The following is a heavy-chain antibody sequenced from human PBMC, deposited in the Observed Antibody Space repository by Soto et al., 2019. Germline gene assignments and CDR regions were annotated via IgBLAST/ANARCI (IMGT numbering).Heavy chain of an antibody. D-gene: IGHD6-19*01. CDR1: GYSFTSYW. CDR3: ARHKLIAVAGTANDAFDI. J-gene: IGHJ3*02. CDR2: IYPGDSDT. V-gene: IGHV5-51*01. Sequence: GESLKISCNGSGYSFTSYWIGWVRQMPGKGLEWMGIIYPGDSDTRYSPSFQGQVTISADKSISTAYLQWSSLKASDTAMYYCARHKLIAVAGTANDAFDIWGQGTMVTV.